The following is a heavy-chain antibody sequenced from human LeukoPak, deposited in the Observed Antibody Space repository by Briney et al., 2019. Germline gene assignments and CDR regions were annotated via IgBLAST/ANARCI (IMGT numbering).Heavy chain of an antibody. D-gene: IGHD2-15*01. J-gene: IGHJ4*02. V-gene: IGHV3-23*01. Sequence: PGGSLRLSCVASGFTFGSYAMSWVRQAPGKGLEWVSLIGGSGGVTYYGDSGKGRFTISRDNSKHTLYLQMDSLRAEDTAVYYCAKSCSGGSCFPDSWGQGTLVTVSS. CDR3: AKSCSGGSCFPDS. CDR2: IGGSGGVT. CDR1: GFTFGSYA.